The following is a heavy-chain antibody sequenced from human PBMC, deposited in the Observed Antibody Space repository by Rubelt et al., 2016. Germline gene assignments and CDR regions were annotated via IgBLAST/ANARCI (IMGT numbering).Heavy chain of an antibody. CDR3: GRSPPSSSSDPDY. D-gene: IGHD6-6*01. Sequence: QVQLQESGPGLVKPSGTLSLTCVVSGGSISSSDWWSWVRQPPGKGLEWIGEIHHSGSTNYNPTLKSRVSLSVDKSKNQFSLGLSSVTASDTVVYYCGRSPPSSSSDPDYGGQGTLVTGSS. J-gene: IGHJ4*02. CDR1: GGSISSSDW. V-gene: IGHV4-4*02. CDR2: IHHSGST.